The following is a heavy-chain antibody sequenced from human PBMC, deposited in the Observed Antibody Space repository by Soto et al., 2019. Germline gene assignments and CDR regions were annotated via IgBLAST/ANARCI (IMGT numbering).Heavy chain of an antibody. CDR3: ARDLPPVDY. Sequence: ASVKVSCKASGYTFSSYFISWVRQAPGQGLEWMGWISAYNGNTNYAQNLQGRVTMTTDTSTSTAFMELRSLRSDDTAVYYCARDLPPVDYWGQGTLVTVSS. CDR2: ISAYNGNT. CDR1: GYTFSSYF. J-gene: IGHJ4*02. V-gene: IGHV1-18*01.